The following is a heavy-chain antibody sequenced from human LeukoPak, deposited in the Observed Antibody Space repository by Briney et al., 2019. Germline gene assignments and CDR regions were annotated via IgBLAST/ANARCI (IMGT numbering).Heavy chain of an antibody. Sequence: GGSLRLSCAASGFTFSSYSMNWVRQAPGKGLEWVSSITSSSSYIYYADSVKGRFTISRDNAKNSLYLQMNSLRAEDTAVYSCARGADGVSSNSRGWFDPWGQGTLVTVSS. J-gene: IGHJ5*02. D-gene: IGHD2-15*01. CDR3: ARGADGVSSNSRGWFDP. CDR1: GFTFSSYS. V-gene: IGHV3-21*01. CDR2: ITSSSSYI.